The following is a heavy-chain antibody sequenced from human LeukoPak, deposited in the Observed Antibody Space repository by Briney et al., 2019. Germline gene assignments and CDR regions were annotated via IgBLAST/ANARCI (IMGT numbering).Heavy chain of an antibody. CDR3: ARARGSSSWYYFDY. Sequence: GASVKVSCKASGYTFTSYDINWVRQATGQGLEWMGWMNPNSGNTGYAQKFQGRVTMTRNTSISTAYMELSSLRPEDTAVYYCARARGSSSWYYFDYWGQGTLVTVSS. CDR1: GYTFTSYD. D-gene: IGHD6-13*01. CDR2: MNPNSGNT. J-gene: IGHJ4*02. V-gene: IGHV1-8*01.